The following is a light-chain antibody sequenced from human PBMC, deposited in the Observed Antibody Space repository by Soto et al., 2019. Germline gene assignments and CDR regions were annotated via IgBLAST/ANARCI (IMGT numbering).Light chain of an antibody. CDR3: QQYSSYSPLT. V-gene: IGKV1-5*03. J-gene: IGKJ4*01. CDR1: QTISSW. Sequence: IQMTQSPSTLSGAVGDRVTITCRASQTISSWLAWYQQKPGKAPKLLIYKASTLKSGVPPRFSGRRSGTEFTLTIASVQPEDFATYYCQQYSSYSPLTFGGGTKVDIK. CDR2: KAS.